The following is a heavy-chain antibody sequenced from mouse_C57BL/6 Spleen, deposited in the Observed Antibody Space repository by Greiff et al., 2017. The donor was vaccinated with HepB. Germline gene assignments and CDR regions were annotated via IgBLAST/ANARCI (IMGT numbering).Heavy chain of an antibody. CDR1: GYTFTDYY. Sequence: VQLQQSGAELVRPGASVKLSCKASGYTFTDYYINWVKQRPGQGLEWIARIYPGSGNTYYNEKFEGKATLTAEKSSSTAYMQLSSLTSEDSAVYFCARDYGSTYYFDYWGQGTTLTVSS. V-gene: IGHV1-76*01. D-gene: IGHD1-1*01. CDR2: IYPGSGNT. J-gene: IGHJ2*01. CDR3: ARDYGSTYYFDY.